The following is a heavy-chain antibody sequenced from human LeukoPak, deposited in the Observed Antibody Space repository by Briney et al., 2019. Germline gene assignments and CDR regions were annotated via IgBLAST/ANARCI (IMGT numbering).Heavy chain of an antibody. Sequence: SVKVSCKASGGTFSSYAISWVRQAPGQGLEWMGGIIPIFGTANYAQKFQGRVTITADESTSTAYMELSSLRTEDTAVYYCARGLGMVRGYYFDYWGQGTLVTVSS. CDR3: ARGLGMVRGYYFDY. D-gene: IGHD3-10*01. CDR2: IIPIFGTA. V-gene: IGHV1-69*01. CDR1: GGTFSSYA. J-gene: IGHJ4*02.